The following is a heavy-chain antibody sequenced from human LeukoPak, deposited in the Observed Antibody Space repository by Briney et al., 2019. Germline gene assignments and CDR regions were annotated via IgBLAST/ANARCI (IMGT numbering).Heavy chain of an antibody. CDR3: ARDLPAATAFDY. CDR1: GFTFSSYG. Sequence: GGSLRLSCAASGFTFSSYGMHWVRQAPGKGLEWVAVIWYDGSNKYYADSVKGRFTISRDNSKNTLYLQMNSLRAEDTAVYYCARDLPAATAFDYWGQGTLVTVSS. D-gene: IGHD2-2*01. CDR2: IWYDGSNK. J-gene: IGHJ4*02. V-gene: IGHV3-33*01.